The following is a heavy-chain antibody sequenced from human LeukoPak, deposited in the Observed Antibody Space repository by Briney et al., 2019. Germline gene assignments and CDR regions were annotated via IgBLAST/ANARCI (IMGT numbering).Heavy chain of an antibody. CDR1: GFKFSDYH. V-gene: IGHV3-11*01. CDR3: ARRTSSGYGGLDS. D-gene: IGHD5-12*01. Sequence: GGSLRLSCAASGFKFSDYHMGLIRQAPGRGLEWVSYISGDGHTIFYGDSVKGRCTVSRVNADNSLYMELKSLRADDTAVYYCARRTSSGYGGLDSWGQGTLVTVSS. J-gene: IGHJ4*02. CDR2: ISGDGHTI.